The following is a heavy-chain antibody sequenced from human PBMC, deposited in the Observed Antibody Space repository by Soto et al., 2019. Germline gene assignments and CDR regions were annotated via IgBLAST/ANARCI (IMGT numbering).Heavy chain of an antibody. CDR2: ISYEGTDE. Sequence: QVQLVESGGGVVQPGRSLRLSCAASGFSFSSYGMHWVRQAPGKGLEWVAMISYEGTDEYYADSVKGRFTISRDNSKNAVELQMNSLRAEDTAVYYCAKQESYWSDHFDYWGQGTLVTVSS. D-gene: IGHD1-1*01. CDR1: GFSFSSYG. J-gene: IGHJ4*02. CDR3: AKQESYWSDHFDY. V-gene: IGHV3-30*18.